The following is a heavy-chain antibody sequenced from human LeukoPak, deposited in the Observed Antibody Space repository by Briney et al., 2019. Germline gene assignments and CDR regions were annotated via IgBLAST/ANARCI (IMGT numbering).Heavy chain of an antibody. CDR2: INPKSGRT. V-gene: IGHV1-2*02. D-gene: IGHD6-19*01. CDR3: AREVGIAVARDY. J-gene: IGHJ4*02. Sequence: ASVKVSCKTSGYSFSDYSIHWVRQAPGQGLEWMGWINPKSGRTNTARKFQGRVTLTGDTSISTIYMEVTRLTSDDSALYYCAREVGIAVARDYWGQGTLVTVSS. CDR1: GYSFSDYS.